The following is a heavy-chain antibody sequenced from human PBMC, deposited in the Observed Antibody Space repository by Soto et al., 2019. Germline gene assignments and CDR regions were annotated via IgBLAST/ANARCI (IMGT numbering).Heavy chain of an antibody. D-gene: IGHD3-16*01. Sequence: QVQLLESGGGVVQPGRSLRLSCAASGFTFSSYAMHWVRRAPGKGLEWMAGMSDDGSNKYYADSVKGRFTISKDNSKNTLDLQMNSLRPEDTALYYCAREGGAYWGQGTLVIVSS. CDR1: GFTFSSYA. CDR2: MSDDGSNK. CDR3: AREGGAY. V-gene: IGHV3-30-3*01. J-gene: IGHJ4*02.